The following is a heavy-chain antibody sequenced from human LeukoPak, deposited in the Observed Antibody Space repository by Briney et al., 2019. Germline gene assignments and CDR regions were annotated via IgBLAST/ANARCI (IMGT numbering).Heavy chain of an antibody. CDR2: IASGGSYI. CDR1: GFTFSSYW. J-gene: IGHJ4*02. D-gene: IGHD5-24*01. CDR3: ARGEEKATINALDS. Sequence: GGSLRLSCAASGFTFSSYWMSWVRQAPGKGLEWVSAIASGGSYIYYADSVKGRFTISRDNAENSLYLQMNSLRAEDTAVYFCARGEEKATINALDSWGQGTLVTVSS. V-gene: IGHV3-21*01.